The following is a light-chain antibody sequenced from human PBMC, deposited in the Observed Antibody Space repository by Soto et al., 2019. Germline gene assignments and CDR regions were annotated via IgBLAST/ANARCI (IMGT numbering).Light chain of an antibody. CDR3: SSYASSSTPYV. Sequence: QSALTQPASVSGSPGQSITISCTGASSDVGGHHYVSWYQQHPGKVPKLIIYDVTNRPSGVSNRFSASKSGNTASLTISGLQAEDEADYYCSSYASSSTPYVFGTGTKVTVL. V-gene: IGLV2-14*01. J-gene: IGLJ1*01. CDR1: SSDVGGHHY. CDR2: DVT.